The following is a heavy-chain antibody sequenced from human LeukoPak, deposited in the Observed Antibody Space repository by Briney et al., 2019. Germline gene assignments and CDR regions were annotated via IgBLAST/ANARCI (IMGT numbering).Heavy chain of an antibody. Sequence: GASVKVSCKASGGTFRSYAISWVRQAPGQGLEWMGGINPIFGTANYAQKFQGRVTITADESTSTAYMDLSSLRSEDTAVYYCATWEWELLRNWFDPWGQGTLVTVSS. CDR1: GGTFRSYA. CDR3: ATWEWELLRNWFDP. V-gene: IGHV1-69*01. CDR2: INPIFGTA. J-gene: IGHJ5*02. D-gene: IGHD1-26*01.